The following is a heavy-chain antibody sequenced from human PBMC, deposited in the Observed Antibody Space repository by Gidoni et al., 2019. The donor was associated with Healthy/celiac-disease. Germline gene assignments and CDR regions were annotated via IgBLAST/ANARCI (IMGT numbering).Heavy chain of an antibody. J-gene: IGHJ4*02. D-gene: IGHD1-26*01. CDR1: GFTFSSYS. V-gene: IGHV3-21*01. CDR3: ARDRELYYFDY. CDR2: ISSSSSYI. Sequence: EVQLVESGGGLVKPGGSLRLSCAASGFTFSSYSMNWVRQAPGKGLEWVSSISSSSSYIYYADSVKGRFIISRDNAKNSLYLQMNSLRAEDTAVYYCARDRELYYFDYWGQGTLVTVSS.